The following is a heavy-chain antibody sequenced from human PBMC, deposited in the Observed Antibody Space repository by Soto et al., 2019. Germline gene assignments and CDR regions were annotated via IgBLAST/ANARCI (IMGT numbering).Heavy chain of an antibody. D-gene: IGHD3-10*01. V-gene: IGHV3-30-3*02. J-gene: IGHJ3*01. CDR1: GFSFSNYA. CDR3: AKWFGKLWDAFDL. Sequence: QVELVESGGGVVQPGGSLRLSCTASGFSFSNYAMHWVRQAPGKGLEWVAVISYDGANEYHADSVRGRFSISRDNSKNMLFLQMNNLRNEDTAVYYCAKWFGKLWDAFDLWGHGTMIVVSS. CDR2: ISYDGANE.